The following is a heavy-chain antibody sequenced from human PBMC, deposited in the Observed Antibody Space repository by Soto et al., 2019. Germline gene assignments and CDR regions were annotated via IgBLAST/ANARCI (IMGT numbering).Heavy chain of an antibody. J-gene: IGHJ4*02. CDR3: ASGTNGAFFVY. V-gene: IGHV3-48*04. Sequence: SGFTFSSYSMSWIRQAPGRGLEWVSYISNNSSNIFYADSVKGRFTISRDNVKNSLYLQMNSLRAEDTAVYYCASGTNGAFFVYWGQGILVTVSS. CDR1: GFTFSSYS. D-gene: IGHD2-8*01. CDR2: ISNNSSNI.